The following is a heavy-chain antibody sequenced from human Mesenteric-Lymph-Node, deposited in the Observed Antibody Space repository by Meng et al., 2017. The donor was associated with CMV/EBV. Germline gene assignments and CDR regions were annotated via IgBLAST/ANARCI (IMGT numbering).Heavy chain of an antibody. D-gene: IGHD1-26*01. CDR3: ARDYRVGARGGMDV. J-gene: IGHJ6*02. CDR1: GFTFTNYA. V-gene: IGHV3-53*01. CDR2: IYSGGST. Sequence: GGSLRLSCAASGFTFTNYALTWVRQAPGKGLEWVSVIYSGGSTYYADSVKGRFTISRDNSKNTLYLQMNSLRAEDTAVYYCARDYRVGARGGMDVWGQGTTVTVSS.